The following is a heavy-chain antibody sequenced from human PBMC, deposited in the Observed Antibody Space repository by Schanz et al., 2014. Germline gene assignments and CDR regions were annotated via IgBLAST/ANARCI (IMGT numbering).Heavy chain of an antibody. D-gene: IGHD5-12*01. J-gene: IGHJ3*01. V-gene: IGHV3-7*03. CDR1: GFNFSSHW. CDR2: IRQDVRAK. CDR3: ARDGGRDGYNLAFDV. Sequence: DVQLVESGGTLVRPGGSLRLSCAASGFNFSSHWMTWVRQAPGRGLEWVANIRQDVRAKYYVDSVKGRFTISRDSSKNTLFLQMNSLRAEDTAVYFCARDGGRDGYNLAFDVWGQGTLVTVSS.